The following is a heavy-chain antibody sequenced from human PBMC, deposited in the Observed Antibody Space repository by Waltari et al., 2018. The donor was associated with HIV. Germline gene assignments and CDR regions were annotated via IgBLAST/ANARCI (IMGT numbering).Heavy chain of an antibody. CDR2: ISGSGGST. CDR1: GFTFRSYA. J-gene: IGHJ4*02. V-gene: IGHV3-23*01. D-gene: IGHD4-17*01. CDR3: ANTYGDYAYYFDY. Sequence: EVQLLESGGGLVQPGGSLRLSCAASGFTFRSYAMSWVRQAPGKGLEWVSAISGSGGSTYYADSVKGGFTISRDNSKNTLYLQMNSLRAEDTAVYYCANTYGDYAYYFDYWGQGTLVTVSS.